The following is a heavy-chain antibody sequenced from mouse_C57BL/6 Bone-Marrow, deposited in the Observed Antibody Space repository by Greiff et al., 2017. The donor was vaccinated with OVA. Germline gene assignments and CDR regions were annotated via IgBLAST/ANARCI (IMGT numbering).Heavy chain of an antibody. CDR2: IYPGNGDT. Sequence: QVQLQQSGPELVKPGASVKISCKASGYAFSSSWMNWVKQRPGKGLEWIGRIYPGNGDTNYNGKFKGKATLTADKSSSTAYMQLSSLTSEDSAVYFGAVTNITTVVHDYWGQGTTLTVSS. CDR3: AVTNITTVVHDY. CDR1: GYAFSSSW. J-gene: IGHJ2*01. D-gene: IGHD1-1*01. V-gene: IGHV1-82*01.